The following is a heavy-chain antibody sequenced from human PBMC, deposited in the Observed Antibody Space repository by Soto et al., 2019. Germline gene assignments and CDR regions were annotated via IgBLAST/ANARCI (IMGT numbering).Heavy chain of an antibody. V-gene: IGHV3-23*01. CDR3: ARRTSGWYLDY. CDR2: ISGSGGSA. J-gene: IGHJ4*02. D-gene: IGHD6-19*01. CDR1: GFTFSSYA. Sequence: EVQLLESGGGLVQPGGSLRLSCAASGFTFSSYAMSWVRQAPGKGLEWVSTISGSGGSAYYADSVKGRFTISRDNSENTLYLQMNSLRAEDTAVFYCARRTSGWYLDYWGQGTLVTVSS.